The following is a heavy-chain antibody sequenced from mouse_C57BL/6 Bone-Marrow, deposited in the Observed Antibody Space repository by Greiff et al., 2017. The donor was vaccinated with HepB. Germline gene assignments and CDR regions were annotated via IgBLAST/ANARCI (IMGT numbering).Heavy chain of an antibody. J-gene: IGHJ1*03. Sequence: QVQLKESGAELVKPGASVKLSCKASGYTFTSYWMHWVKQRPGQGLEWIGMIHPNSGSTNYNEKFKSKATLTVDKSSSTAYMQLSSLTSEDSAVYYCARQGDPGDWYFDVWGTGTTVTVSS. CDR2: IHPNSGST. CDR1: GYTFTSYW. CDR3: ARQGDPGDWYFDV. V-gene: IGHV1-64*01. D-gene: IGHD3-3*01.